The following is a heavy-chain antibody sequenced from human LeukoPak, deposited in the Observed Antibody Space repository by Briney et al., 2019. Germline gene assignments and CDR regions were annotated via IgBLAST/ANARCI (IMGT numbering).Heavy chain of an antibody. CDR2: IRYDGSNK. Sequence: HAGGSLRLSCAASGFTFSSYGMHWVRQAPGKGLEWVAFIRYDGSNKYYADPVKGRFTISRDNAKNSLYLQMNSLRAEDTAVYYCARGPLDPWGQGTLVTVSS. J-gene: IGHJ5*02. V-gene: IGHV3-30*02. CDR3: ARGPLDP. CDR1: GFTFSSYG.